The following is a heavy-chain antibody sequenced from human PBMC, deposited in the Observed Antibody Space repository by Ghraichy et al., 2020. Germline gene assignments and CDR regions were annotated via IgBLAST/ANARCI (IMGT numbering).Heavy chain of an antibody. J-gene: IGHJ3*02. Sequence: ASVKVSCKASGYTFTSYGISWVRQAPGQGLEWMGWISAYNGNTNYAQKLQGRVTMTTDTSTSTAYMELRSLRSDDTAVYYCARSGYYDILTGYDAFDIWGQETMVTVSS. V-gene: IGHV1-18*01. D-gene: IGHD3-9*01. CDR1: GYTFTSYG. CDR3: ARSGYYDILTGYDAFDI. CDR2: ISAYNGNT.